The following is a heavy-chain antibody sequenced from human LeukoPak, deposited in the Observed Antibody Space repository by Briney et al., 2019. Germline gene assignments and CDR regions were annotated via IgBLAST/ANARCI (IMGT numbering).Heavy chain of an antibody. CDR3: AKCPFTIFGVGGYYYYMDV. J-gene: IGHJ6*03. Sequence: QPGGSLRLSCAASGFTFSSYAMSWVRQAPGKGLEWVSAISGSGGSTYYADSVKGRFTISRDNSKNTLYLQMNSLRAEDTAVYYCAKCPFTIFGVGGYYYYMDVWGKGTTVTVSS. V-gene: IGHV3-23*01. D-gene: IGHD3-3*01. CDR2: ISGSGGST. CDR1: GFTFSSYA.